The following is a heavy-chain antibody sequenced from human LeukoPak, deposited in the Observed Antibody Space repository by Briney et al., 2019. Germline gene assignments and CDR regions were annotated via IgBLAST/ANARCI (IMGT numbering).Heavy chain of an antibody. J-gene: IGHJ4*02. CDR2: FNSSGGST. Sequence: ASVKVSCKASGYTFTSYYMHWVRQAPGQGLEWMGIFNSSGGSTSYAQKFQGRVTMTRDTSTSTVYMELSSLRSEDTAVYYCARDSGEAVTHEYWGQGTLVTVSS. V-gene: IGHV1-46*01. CDR1: GYTFTSYY. CDR3: ARDSGEAVTHEY. D-gene: IGHD4-11*01.